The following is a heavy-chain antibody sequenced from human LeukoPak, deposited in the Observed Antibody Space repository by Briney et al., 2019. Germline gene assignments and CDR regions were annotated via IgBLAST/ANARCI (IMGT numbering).Heavy chain of an antibody. CDR3: ARGIDMVRGVKSWVDP. CDR1: GGSISSSSYY. Sequence: SETLSLTCTVSGGSISSSSYYWGWLRQPLGKGLEWIGSIYYSGSTYYNPSLKSRVTISVDTTNYQFSLKLSSVTAADTAVYYCARGIDMVRGVKSWVDPWGQGTLVTVSS. V-gene: IGHV4-39*01. CDR2: IYYSGST. D-gene: IGHD3-10*01. J-gene: IGHJ5*02.